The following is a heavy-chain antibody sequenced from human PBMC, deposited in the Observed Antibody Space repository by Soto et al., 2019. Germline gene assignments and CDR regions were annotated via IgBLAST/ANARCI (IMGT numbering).Heavy chain of an antibody. J-gene: IGHJ4*02. CDR2: ISGSGSST. D-gene: IGHD4-17*01. Sequence: GGSLRLSCAASGFTFNNYAMSWVRQTPEKGLEWVSAISGSGSSTYYADSVRGRFTISRDNFKNTLYLQMNSLRAEDTAVYYCAKDGYADSVGRGFDFWGPGTLVTVSS. CDR1: GFTFNNYA. CDR3: AKDGYADSVGRGFDF. V-gene: IGHV3-23*01.